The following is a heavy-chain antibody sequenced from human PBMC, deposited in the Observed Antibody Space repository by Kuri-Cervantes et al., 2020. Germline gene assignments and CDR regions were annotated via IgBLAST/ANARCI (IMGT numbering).Heavy chain of an antibody. CDR3: YGDFRDC. CDR2: IKQDGSEK. Sequence: GGSLRLSCAASGFTFSSYWMSWVRQAPGKGLEWVANIKQDGSEKYYADSVKGRFSISRDNSKNTLYLQMSSLRVEDTAIYYCYGDFRDCWGQGTLVTVSS. CDR1: GFTFSSYW. J-gene: IGHJ4*02. D-gene: IGHD4-17*01. V-gene: IGHV3-7*01.